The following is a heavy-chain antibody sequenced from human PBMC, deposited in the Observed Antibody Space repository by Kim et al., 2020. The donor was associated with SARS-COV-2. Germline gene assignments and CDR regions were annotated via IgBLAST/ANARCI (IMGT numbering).Heavy chain of an antibody. D-gene: IGHD2-2*01. V-gene: IGHV3-30*04. CDR2: ISFDGSNK. CDR3: ARGEYAGYYYYGMDV. CDR1: GFTFSTYA. J-gene: IGHJ6*02. Sequence: GGSLRLSCAASGFTFSTYAMHWVRQAPGKGLDWVAFISFDGSNKYYADSVKGRFTISRDNSKNTLYLQMNSLRVEDTAVYYCARGEYAGYYYYGMDVWGQGTTVTVSS.